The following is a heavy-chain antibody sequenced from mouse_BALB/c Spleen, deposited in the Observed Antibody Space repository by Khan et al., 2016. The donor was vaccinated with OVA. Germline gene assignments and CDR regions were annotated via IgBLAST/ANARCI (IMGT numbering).Heavy chain of an antibody. CDR3: ARSTYRYAFVY. Sequence: EVQLQESGPSLVKPSQTLSLTCSVTGDSITTGYWNWIRKFPGNKLEYMGYIIYTGYTYYNPSLKSRISITPHTSTNQYYLQLNSVTDEDTATYYCARSTYRYAFVYWGQGTLVTVSA. D-gene: IGHD2-14*01. CDR2: IIYTGYT. CDR1: GDSITTGY. V-gene: IGHV3-8*02. J-gene: IGHJ3*01.